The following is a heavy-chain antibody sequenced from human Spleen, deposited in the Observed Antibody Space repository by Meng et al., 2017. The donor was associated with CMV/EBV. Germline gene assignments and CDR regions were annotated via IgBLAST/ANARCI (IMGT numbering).Heavy chain of an antibody. D-gene: IGHD3-16*01. J-gene: IGHJ2*01. V-gene: IGHV4-4*02. CDR2: IYHSRTT. Sequence: CAVSGGSVSSNNWWNWVRQPPGKGLEWIGEIYHSRTTNYNPSLESRVTISVDKSKNQFSLKLRSVTAADTAVYYCARGAGGYRYFDLWGRGTLVTVSS. CDR1: GGSVSSNNW. CDR3: ARGAGGYRYFDL.